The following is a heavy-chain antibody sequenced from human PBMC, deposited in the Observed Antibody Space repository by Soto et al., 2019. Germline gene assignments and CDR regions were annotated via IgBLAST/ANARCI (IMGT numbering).Heavy chain of an antibody. CDR1: GGSISRGGYS. J-gene: IGHJ4*02. V-gene: IGHV4-30-2*01. CDR2: IYHSGST. CDR3: ASQKLDVPAFFDY. D-gene: IGHD4-4*01. Sequence: SETLSLTCSVSGGSISRGGYSWSWIRQPPGKGLEWIGYIYHSGSTYYNPSLKSRVTISVDRSKNQFSLKLTSVTAADTAVYYCASQKLDVPAFFDYWGQGALVTVS.